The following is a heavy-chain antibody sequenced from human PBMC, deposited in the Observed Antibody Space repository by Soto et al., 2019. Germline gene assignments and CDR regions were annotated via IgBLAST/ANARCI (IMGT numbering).Heavy chain of an antibody. CDR3: ARTRRYDSGMYYQDY. Sequence: QITLKESGPTLVKPTQTLTLTCTFSGFSLTTYGLGVAWIRQPPGKALEFLALIYWADDKRFSPSLRTSLTIAKDTPKHTVVLTTTNMDPVDTATLNCARTRRYDSGMYYQDYWGQGTLLSVSS. D-gene: IGHD3-10*01. J-gene: IGHJ4*02. V-gene: IGHV2-5*02. CDR2: IYWADDK. CDR1: GFSLTTYGLG.